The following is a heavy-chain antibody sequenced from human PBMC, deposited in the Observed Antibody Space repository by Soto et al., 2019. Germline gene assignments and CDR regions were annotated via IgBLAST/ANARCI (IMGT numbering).Heavy chain of an antibody. J-gene: IGHJ4*02. D-gene: IGHD3-16*02. V-gene: IGHV3-30-3*01. CDR3: ARDYRGPLDY. Sequence: GGSLRLSCAASGFTFSSYAMHWVRQAPGKGLEWVAVISYDGSNKYYADSVKGRFTISRDNSKNTLYLQMNSLRAEDTAVYYCARDYRGPLDYWGQGTLVTVSS. CDR1: GFTFSSYA. CDR2: ISYDGSNK.